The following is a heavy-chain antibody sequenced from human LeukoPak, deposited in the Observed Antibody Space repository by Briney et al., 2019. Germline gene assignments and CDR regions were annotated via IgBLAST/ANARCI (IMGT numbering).Heavy chain of an antibody. V-gene: IGHV3-66*02. CDR3: ARAVVVPAATYYYYYYMDV. Sequence: GGSLRLSXAASGFTVSSNYMSWVRQAPGKGLEWVSDIYSGGSTYYADSVKGRFTISRDNSKNTLYLQMNSLRAEDTAVYYCARAVVVPAATYYYYYYMDVWGKGTTVTVSS. CDR2: IYSGGST. J-gene: IGHJ6*03. CDR1: GFTVSSNY. D-gene: IGHD2-2*01.